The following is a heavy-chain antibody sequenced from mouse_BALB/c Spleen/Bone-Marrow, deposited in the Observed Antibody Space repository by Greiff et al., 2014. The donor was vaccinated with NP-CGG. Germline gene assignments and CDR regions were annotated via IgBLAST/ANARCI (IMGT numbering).Heavy chain of an antibody. Sequence: VQLQQSGAELVRSGASVKLSCTASGFNIKDYYMHWVKQRPEQGLEWIGWIDPENGDTEYAPKFQGKATMTADTSSKTAYLQLSSLTSDDTAVYYCNARGDYDFDYFDYWGQGTPLTVSS. CDR2: IDPENGDT. V-gene: IGHV14-4*02. CDR1: GFNIKDYY. CDR3: NARGDYDFDYFDY. D-gene: IGHD2-4*01. J-gene: IGHJ2*01.